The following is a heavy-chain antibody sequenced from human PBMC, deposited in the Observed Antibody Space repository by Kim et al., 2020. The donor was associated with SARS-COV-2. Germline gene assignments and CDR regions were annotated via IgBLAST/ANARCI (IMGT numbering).Heavy chain of an antibody. V-gene: IGHV4-30-2*04. D-gene: IGHD3-22*01. Sequence: PTLKGRVTISVDTSKNQFSRKLSSVTAADTAVYYCARDFRYYDSSGYYNYWGQGTLVTVSS. J-gene: IGHJ4*02. CDR3: ARDFRYYDSSGYYNY.